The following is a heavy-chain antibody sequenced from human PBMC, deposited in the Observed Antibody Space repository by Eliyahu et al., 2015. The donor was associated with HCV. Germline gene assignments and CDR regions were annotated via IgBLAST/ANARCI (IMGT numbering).Heavy chain of an antibody. Sequence: EVQLVESGGGLVQPGGSLRXSCAASGXTVSSNXRSWVRQAPGKGLGWVSVIYSGGSTYYADSVKGRFTISRDNSKNTLYLQMNSLRAEDTAVYYCARDSAWELPHDYYYYYMDVWGKGTTVTVSS. CDR2: IYSGGST. CDR3: ARDSAWELPHDYYYYYMDV. CDR1: GXTVSSNX. J-gene: IGHJ6*03. V-gene: IGHV3-66*01. D-gene: IGHD1-26*01.